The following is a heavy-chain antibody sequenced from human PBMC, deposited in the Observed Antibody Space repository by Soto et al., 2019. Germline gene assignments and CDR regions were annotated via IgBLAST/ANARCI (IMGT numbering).Heavy chain of an antibody. Sequence: GGSLRLSCAASGFSFSGYVISWVRQAPGKGLEWVSVIGVGGGSRFYADSVKGRFTISRDNSKSTLYLQMNSLRDEDTALYYCAKAAGFGELLSHYYMAVWGKGTTVTVSS. CDR1: GFSFSGYV. V-gene: IGHV3-23*01. CDR3: AKAAGFGELLSHYYMAV. D-gene: IGHD3-10*01. CDR2: IGVGGGSR. J-gene: IGHJ6*03.